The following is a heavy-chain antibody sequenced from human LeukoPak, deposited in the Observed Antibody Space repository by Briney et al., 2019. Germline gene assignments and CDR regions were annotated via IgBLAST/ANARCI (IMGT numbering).Heavy chain of an antibody. CDR1: GYSFTSYW. CDR2: ISPGDSET. J-gene: IGHJ4*02. D-gene: IGHD5-18*01. Sequence: GESLKISCKGSGYSFTSYWIGWVRQMPGKGLEWMGIISPGDSETRYSPSFQGQVTISADKSIGTAYLQWRSLKASDTAMYYCARRNTAMVYFDYWGQGTLVTVSS. CDR3: ARRNTAMVYFDY. V-gene: IGHV5-51*01.